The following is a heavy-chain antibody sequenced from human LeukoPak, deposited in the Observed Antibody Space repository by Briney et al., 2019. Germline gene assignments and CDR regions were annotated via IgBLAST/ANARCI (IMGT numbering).Heavy chain of an antibody. CDR1: GGSISSYY. J-gene: IGHJ4*02. Sequence: SETLSLTCTVSGGSISSYYWSWVRQLPGKGLEWIGYIYYSGRTNYNPSLKSRVSISVDTSKDQFSLKLRSVTAADTAVYYCARVVWGYSYGYYFDYWGQGTLVTVSS. CDR2: IYYSGRT. CDR3: ARVVWGYSYGYYFDY. D-gene: IGHD5-18*01. V-gene: IGHV4-59*01.